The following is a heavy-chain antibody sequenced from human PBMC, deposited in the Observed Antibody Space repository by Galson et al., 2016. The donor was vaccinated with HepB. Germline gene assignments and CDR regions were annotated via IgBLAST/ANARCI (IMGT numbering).Heavy chain of an antibody. CDR3: AHGGRGGDPKYYFSGRDV. Sequence: PALVKPTQTLTLTCTFSGFSLSTRGVGVGWIRQPPGKALEWLALIYWDDDKRYSPSLKNRLTIAKDTSKNQVVLTMSNLDPLDTGTYYGAHGGRGGDPKYYFSGRDVWGHGTTVTGSS. J-gene: IGHJ6*02. D-gene: IGHD3-16*01. CDR2: IYWDDDK. V-gene: IGHV2-5*02. CDR1: GFSLSTRGVG.